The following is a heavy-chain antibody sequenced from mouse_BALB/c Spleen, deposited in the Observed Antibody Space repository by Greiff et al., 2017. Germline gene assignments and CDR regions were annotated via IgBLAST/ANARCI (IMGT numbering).Heavy chain of an antibody. J-gene: IGHJ2*01. CDR3: ARNYGPPFDY. CDR2: ISSGSSTI. Sequence: EVKLMESGGGLVQPGGSRKLSCAASGFTFSSFGMHWVRQAPEKGLEWVAYISSGSSTIYYADTVKGRFTISRDNPKNTLFLQMTSLRSEDTAMYYCARNYGPPFDYWGQGTTLTVSS. CDR1: GFTFSSFG. D-gene: IGHD1-1*01. V-gene: IGHV5-17*02.